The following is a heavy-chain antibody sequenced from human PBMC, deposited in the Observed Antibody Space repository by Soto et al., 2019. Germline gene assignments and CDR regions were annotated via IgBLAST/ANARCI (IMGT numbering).Heavy chain of an antibody. D-gene: IGHD2-8*01. V-gene: IGHV4-34*01. CDR1: GGSLSDYF. Sequence: PSETLSLTCVVSGGSLSDYFWSWIRQPPGKALEWIGEINHLGSTYYNPSLKSRVTMSVDTSKNQFSLTLNSVTAADTAMYYAWCTPRNGYYYYYMDVWGKGTTVTVSS. J-gene: IGHJ6*03. CDR2: INHLGST. CDR3: WCTPRNGYYYYYMDV.